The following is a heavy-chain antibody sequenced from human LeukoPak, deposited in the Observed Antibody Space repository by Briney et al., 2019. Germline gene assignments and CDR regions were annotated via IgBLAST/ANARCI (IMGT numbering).Heavy chain of an antibody. Sequence: SETLSLTCTVSGGSISSYYWSWIRQPAGKGLEWIGRIYTSESTNYNPSLESRVTMSVDTSKNQFSLKLSSVTAADTAVYYCAREYSSSWYEYYFDYWGQGTLVTVSS. CDR3: AREYSSSWYEYYFDY. J-gene: IGHJ4*02. V-gene: IGHV4-4*07. CDR1: GGSISSYY. CDR2: IYTSEST. D-gene: IGHD6-13*01.